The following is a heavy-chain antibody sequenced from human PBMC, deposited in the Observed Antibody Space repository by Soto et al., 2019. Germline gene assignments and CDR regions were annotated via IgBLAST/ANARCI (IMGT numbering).Heavy chain of an antibody. D-gene: IGHD4-4*01. CDR3: AKDLIDYIISYFDY. V-gene: IGHV3-23*01. J-gene: IGHJ4*02. Sequence: HPGGSLRLSCATSGFSFSNYAMSWVRQAPGKGLEWVAGITSTGYTYYVESLKGRFTISRDNSKNTVSLQMNSLRAEDTAVYYCAKDLIDYIISYFDYWGQRTLVPASS. CDR1: GFSFSNYA. CDR2: ITSTGYT.